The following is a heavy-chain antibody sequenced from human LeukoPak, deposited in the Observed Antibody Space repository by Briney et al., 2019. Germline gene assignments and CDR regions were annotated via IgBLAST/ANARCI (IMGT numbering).Heavy chain of an antibody. D-gene: IGHD3-10*01. CDR2: ISAYNGNT. CDR1: GYTFTSYG. CDR3: ARLGAYYYGSGIWFDP. Sequence: GASVKVSCKASGYTFTSYGISWVRQAPGQGLEWMGWISAYNGNTNYAQKLQGRVTMTRNTSISTAYMELSSLRSEDTAVYYCARLGAYYYGSGIWFDPWGQGTLVTVSS. V-gene: IGHV1-18*01. J-gene: IGHJ5*02.